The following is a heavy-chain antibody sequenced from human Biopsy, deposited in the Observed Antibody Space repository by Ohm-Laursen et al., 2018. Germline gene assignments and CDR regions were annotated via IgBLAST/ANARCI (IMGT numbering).Heavy chain of an antibody. CDR2: IFYRGST. J-gene: IGHJ5*02. CDR1: GGSISNNNYY. D-gene: IGHD3-22*01. Sequence: SETLSLTCAVSGGSISNNNYYWGWIRQPPGKGLEWIGSIFYRGSTHYKPSLKGRVNISVDTSKNQFSLKLNSVTAADTAVYYCARDYDTSGYYYVSWGQGTLVTVSS. CDR3: ARDYDTSGYYYVS. V-gene: IGHV4-39*01.